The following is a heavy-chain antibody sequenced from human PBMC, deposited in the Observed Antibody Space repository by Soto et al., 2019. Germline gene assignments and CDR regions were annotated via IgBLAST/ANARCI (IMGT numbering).Heavy chain of an antibody. D-gene: IGHD2-15*01. J-gene: IGHJ4*02. Sequence: GGSLRLSCAASGFTFTSYAMGWVRQTPGKGLEWVSVISSGGSTYYADSVRGRFTISRDNSKDTLSLQMNSLRAEDTAVYYCAKRRGAGGHFDYWGQGALVTVSS. CDR1: GFTFTSYA. V-gene: IGHV3-23*01. CDR3: AKRRGAGGHFDY. CDR2: ISSGGST.